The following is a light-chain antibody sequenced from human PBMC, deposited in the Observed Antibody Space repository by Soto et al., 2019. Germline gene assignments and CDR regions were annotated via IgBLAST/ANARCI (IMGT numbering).Light chain of an antibody. CDR2: EVN. J-gene: IGLJ2*01. CDR3: SSYAGSNTVV. V-gene: IGLV2-8*01. Sequence: QSALTQPPSASGSPGQSVTISCTGTSSDVGGYNYVSWYQQHPGKAPKLMIYEVNKRPSGVPDRFSGSKSGNTASLTVSGLQAEDEADDYCSSYAGSNTVVFGGGTKLTVL. CDR1: SSDVGGYNY.